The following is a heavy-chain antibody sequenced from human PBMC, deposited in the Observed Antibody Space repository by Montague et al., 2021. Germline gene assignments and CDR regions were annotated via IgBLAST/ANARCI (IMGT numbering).Heavy chain of an antibody. CDR1: GGSLGSYC. CDR3: ARGNGAMLF. D-gene: IGHD3-10*02. J-gene: IGHJ4*02. CDR2: IYYSGST. V-gene: IGHV4-59*13. Sequence: SETLSLTCTVSGGSLGSYCWSWIRQPRGKGPEYVGYIYYSGSTAYNPSLKRRVTISLDTSRNQFSLTLTSVTAADTAVYYCARGNGAMLFWGQGILVTVSS.